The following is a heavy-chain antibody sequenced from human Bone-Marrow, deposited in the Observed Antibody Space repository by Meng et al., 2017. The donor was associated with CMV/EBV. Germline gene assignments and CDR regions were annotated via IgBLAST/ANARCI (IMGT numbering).Heavy chain of an antibody. Sequence: GESLKISCAASGFTFTAYWMSWVRQAPGKGLEWVANIKEDGSVKYYVDSVRGRFTISRDNGKKSVYLQMSRLRAEDTAVYYCATSAGAAGNSWGQGTLVTVSS. D-gene: IGHD6-13*01. CDR2: IKEDGSVK. CDR1: GFTFTAYW. V-gene: IGHV3-7*01. CDR3: ATSAGAAGNS. J-gene: IGHJ4*02.